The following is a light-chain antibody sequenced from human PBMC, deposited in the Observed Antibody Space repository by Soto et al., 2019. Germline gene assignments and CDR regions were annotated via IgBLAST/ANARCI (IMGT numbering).Light chain of an antibody. CDR2: GAS. J-gene: IGKJ2*01. Sequence: IQMTQSPSSLSASVGDRVTITCRASQSVSFYLNWYHQKPGKAPKVLIYGASSLQSGVPSRFSGSGSGTDFTLTISSLQPEDFATYYCQQSYRTPYTFGQGTKLEIK. CDR3: QQSYRTPYT. CDR1: QSVSFY. V-gene: IGKV1-39*01.